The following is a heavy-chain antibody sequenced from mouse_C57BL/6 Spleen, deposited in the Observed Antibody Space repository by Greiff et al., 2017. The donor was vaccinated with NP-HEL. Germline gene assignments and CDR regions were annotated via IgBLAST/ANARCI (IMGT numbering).Heavy chain of an antibody. Sequence: EVQLVESGGDLVKPGGSLKLSCAASGFTFSSYGMSWVRQTPDKRLEWVATISSGGSYTYYPDSVKGRFTISRDNAKNTLYLQMSSLKSEDTAMYYCARPYDYDWYAMDYWGQGTSVTVSS. CDR3: ARPYDYDWYAMDY. CDR1: GFTFSSYG. CDR2: ISSGGSYT. J-gene: IGHJ4*01. D-gene: IGHD2-4*01. V-gene: IGHV5-6*01.